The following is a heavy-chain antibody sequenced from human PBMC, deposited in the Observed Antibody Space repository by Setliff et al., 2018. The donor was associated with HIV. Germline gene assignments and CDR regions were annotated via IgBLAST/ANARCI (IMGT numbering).Heavy chain of an antibody. Sequence: GGSLRLSCAASGFTFSSRWMTWVRQAPGKGLEWVANIKQDGSENYFVDSVKGRFTISRDNTRSSLDLEMHSLTDEDTAVYYCVRDPGGIFDAFDVWGQGTMVTVSS. CDR3: VRDPGGIFDAFDV. J-gene: IGHJ3*01. D-gene: IGHD3-3*01. CDR2: IKQDGSEN. CDR1: GFTFSSRW. V-gene: IGHV3-7*01.